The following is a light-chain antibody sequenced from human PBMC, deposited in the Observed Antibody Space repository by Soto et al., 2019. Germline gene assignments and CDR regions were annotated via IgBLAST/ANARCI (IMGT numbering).Light chain of an antibody. CDR1: XXDVGGYNY. CDR3: CSYAGSYTVV. J-gene: IGLJ2*01. CDR2: DVN. V-gene: IGLV2-11*01. Sequence: QSALTQPRSVSGSPGQSVTISCTXXXXDVGGYNYVSWYQQHPGKAPKLMIYDVNKRPSGVPDRFSGSKSGNTASLTISGLQAEDEADYYCCSYAGSYTVVFGGGTKLTVL.